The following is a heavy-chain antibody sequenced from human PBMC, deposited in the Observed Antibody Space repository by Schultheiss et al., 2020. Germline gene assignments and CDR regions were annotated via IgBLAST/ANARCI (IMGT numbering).Heavy chain of an antibody. V-gene: IGHV4-61*10. Sequence: SQTLSLTCTVSGGSISSGSYYWSWIRQPAGKGLEWIGYIYYSGSTNYNPSLKSRVTISVDTSKNQFSLKLSSVTAADTAVYYCARAGNWFDPWGQGTLVTVSS. J-gene: IGHJ5*02. CDR1: GGSISSGSYY. CDR2: IYYSGST. CDR3: ARAGNWFDP.